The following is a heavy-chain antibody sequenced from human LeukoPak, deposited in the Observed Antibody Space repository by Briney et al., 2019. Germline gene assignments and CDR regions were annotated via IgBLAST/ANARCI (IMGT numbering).Heavy chain of an antibody. CDR3: AKDGNWGSSRPYYFDY. J-gene: IGHJ4*02. CDR1: GFTFSSYA. Sequence: GGSLRLSCAASGFTFSSYAMSWVRQAPGKGLEWVSAISGSGGSTYYADSVKGRFTISRDNSKNTLYLQMNSLRAEDTAVYYCAKDGNWGSSRPYYFDYWGQGTLVTVSS. V-gene: IGHV3-23*01. D-gene: IGHD6-13*01. CDR2: ISGSGGST.